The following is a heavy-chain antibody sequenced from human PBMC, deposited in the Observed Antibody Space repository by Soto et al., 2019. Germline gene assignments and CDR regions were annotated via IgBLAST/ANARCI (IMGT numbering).Heavy chain of an antibody. CDR3: ARDRLSPGSVYYGMDV. CDR2: IIPILGIA. V-gene: IGHV1-69*04. J-gene: IGHJ6*02. CDR1: GCTFSSYT. Sequence: SVKLSCKASGCTFSSYTISWVRQAPEQGLEWMGRIIPILGIANYAQKFQGRVTITADKSTSTAYMELSSLRSEDTAVYYCARDRLSPGSVYYGMDVWGQGTTVTVSS. D-gene: IGHD6-25*01.